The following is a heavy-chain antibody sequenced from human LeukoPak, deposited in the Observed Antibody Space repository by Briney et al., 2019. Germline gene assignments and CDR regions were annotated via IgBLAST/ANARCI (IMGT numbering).Heavy chain of an antibody. J-gene: IGHJ5*02. D-gene: IGHD3-10*01. Sequence: GGSLRLSCAASGFTFSSYAMSWVRQAPGKGLVWVSRINSDGSSTSYADSVKGRFTISRDNAKNTLYLQMNSLRAEDTAVYYCARDYKRFGEFAWGQGTLVTVSS. V-gene: IGHV3-74*01. CDR1: GFTFSSYA. CDR2: INSDGSST. CDR3: ARDYKRFGEFA.